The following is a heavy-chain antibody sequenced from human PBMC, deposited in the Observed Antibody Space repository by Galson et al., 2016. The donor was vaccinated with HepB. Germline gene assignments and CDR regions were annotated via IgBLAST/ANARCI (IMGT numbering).Heavy chain of an antibody. CDR1: GKTLSELA. CDR3: VIHYGGYWFDP. CDR2: FNTEVSET. Sequence: VKVSCKVSGKTLSELAIHWVRQAPGKGLEWVGGFNTEVSETIYAQKLQDRVTMTEDPSTDTAYMEVSGLKFEDTAVYYCVIHYGGYWFDPWGQGTLVTVSS. V-gene: IGHV1-24*01. D-gene: IGHD2-21*01. J-gene: IGHJ5*02.